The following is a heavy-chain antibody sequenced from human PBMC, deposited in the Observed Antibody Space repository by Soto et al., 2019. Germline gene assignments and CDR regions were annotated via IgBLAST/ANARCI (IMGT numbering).Heavy chain of an antibody. Sequence: QPGGSLRLSCVASGFRFSDHSMTWVRQSPGKGLQWIAYISSGSDNIYYAESVRGRFTVSRDNAKNALFLQMNSLRDDDTATYYCARLPKGSLVTAWGQGTRVTVSS. D-gene: IGHD2-21*02. V-gene: IGHV3-48*02. J-gene: IGHJ4*02. CDR2: ISSGSDNI. CDR3: ARLPKGSLVTA. CDR1: GFRFSDHS.